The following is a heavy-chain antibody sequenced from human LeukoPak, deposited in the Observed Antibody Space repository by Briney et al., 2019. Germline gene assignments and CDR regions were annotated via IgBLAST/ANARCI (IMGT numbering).Heavy chain of an antibody. CDR1: GYTFTGYY. Sequence: ASVKVSCRASGYTFTGYYMHWVRQAPGQGLEWMGWINPNSGGTNYAQKLQGRVTMTRDTSISTAYMELSRLRSDDTAVYYCARDKGIVGAYYFDYWGQGTLVTVSS. CDR2: INPNSGGT. J-gene: IGHJ4*02. V-gene: IGHV1-2*02. CDR3: ARDKGIVGAYYFDY. D-gene: IGHD1-26*01.